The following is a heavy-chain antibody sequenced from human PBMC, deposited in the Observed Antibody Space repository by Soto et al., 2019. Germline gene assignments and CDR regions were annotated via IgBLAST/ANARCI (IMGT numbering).Heavy chain of an antibody. CDR3: AKDRLAAGAAVRFDP. CDR2: ISGSGANT. CDR1: GFIFSSYW. Sequence: GGSLRLSCAASGFIFSSYWMHWVRQVPGKGLEWVSSISGSGANTYYADSVKGRFTISRDNSKDTLSLQMNSLRAEDTAIYYCAKDRLAAGAAVRFDPWGQGTLVTVSS. D-gene: IGHD6-13*01. V-gene: IGHV3-23*01. J-gene: IGHJ5*02.